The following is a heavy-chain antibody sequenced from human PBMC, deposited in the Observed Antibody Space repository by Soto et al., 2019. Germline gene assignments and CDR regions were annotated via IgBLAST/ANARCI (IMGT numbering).Heavy chain of an antibody. CDR1: GGTFSSYA. V-gene: IGHV1-69*01. CDR3: ARENFGSSGTLGGETYFDY. Sequence: QVQLVQSGAEVKKPGSSVKVSCKASGGTFSSYAISWVRQAPGQGLEWMGGIIPIVGTANYAQKFQGRVTITADESTSTSYMELSSLRSEDTAVYYCARENFGSSGTLGGETYFDYWGQGTLVTVSS. CDR2: IIPIVGTA. J-gene: IGHJ4*02. D-gene: IGHD1-26*01.